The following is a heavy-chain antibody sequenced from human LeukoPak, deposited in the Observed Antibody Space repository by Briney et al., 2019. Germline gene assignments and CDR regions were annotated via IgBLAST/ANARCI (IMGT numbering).Heavy chain of an antibody. CDR2: INSDGRNI. V-gene: IGHV3-74*01. CDR1: GFTFSDYW. D-gene: IGHD4-17*01. Sequence: GGSLRLSCAASGFTFSDYWMHWVRQAPGKGLVWVSRINSDGRNIRYADSVKGRFTISRDNAKNTLYLQMNSLTPEDTAVYYCAREGAQGYGHYTYDYWGQGTLVTVSS. J-gene: IGHJ4*02. CDR3: AREGAQGYGHYTYDY.